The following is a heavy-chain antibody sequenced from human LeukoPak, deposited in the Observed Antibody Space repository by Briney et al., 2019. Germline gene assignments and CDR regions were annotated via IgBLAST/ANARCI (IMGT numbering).Heavy chain of an antibody. D-gene: IGHD3-16*02. CDR3: AKAWGGYLSDSWPKKAYYYYMDV. Sequence: PGGSLRLSCAASGFTFSSYAMSWVRQAPGKGLEWVSAISGSGGSTYYADSVKGRFTISRDNSKNTLYLQMNSLRAEDTAVYYCAKAWGGYLSDSWPKKAYYYYMDVWCKGTTVTVSS. CDR2: ISGSGGST. V-gene: IGHV3-23*01. J-gene: IGHJ6*03. CDR1: GFTFSSYA.